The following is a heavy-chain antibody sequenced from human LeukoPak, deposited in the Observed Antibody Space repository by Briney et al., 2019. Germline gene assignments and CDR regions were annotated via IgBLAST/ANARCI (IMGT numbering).Heavy chain of an antibody. V-gene: IGHV3-23*01. CDR3: ARRFFDYMDV. CDR2: ISGSGGST. Sequence: PGGSLRLSCAASGFTFSSYAMSWVRQAPGKGLEWVSAISGSGGSTYYADSVKDRFTISRDNAKNSLYLQMNSLRAEDTALYYCARRFFDYMDVWGKGTTVTVSS. D-gene: IGHD3-3*01. J-gene: IGHJ6*03. CDR1: GFTFSSYA.